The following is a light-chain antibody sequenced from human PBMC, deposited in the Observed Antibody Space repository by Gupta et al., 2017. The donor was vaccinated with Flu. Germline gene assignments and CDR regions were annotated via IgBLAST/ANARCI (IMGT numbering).Light chain of an antibody. CDR1: SSDVGSSKF. Sequence: QSALAQPASVSGSPGQSSTISCTGTSSDVGSSKFVSWYQQHPGKAPKLIIEDVSQRPSGVSIRFSGSKSGNTASLTISGLQTEDEADYHCCSYIAASTPVFGGGTKVTVL. CDR2: DVS. CDR3: CSYIAASTPV. V-gene: IGLV2-23*02. J-gene: IGLJ2*01.